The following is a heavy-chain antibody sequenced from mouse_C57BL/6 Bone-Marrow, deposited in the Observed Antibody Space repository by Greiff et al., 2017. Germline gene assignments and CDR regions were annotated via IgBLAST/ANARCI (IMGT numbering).Heavy chain of an antibody. CDR3: AKNEYYGPWYFDV. Sequence: QVQLQQSGPGLVQPSQSLSITCTVSGFSLTSYGVHWVRQSPGKGLEWLGVIWRGGSTDYNAAFMSRLSITKDNSKSQVFFKMNSLQADDTAIYYGAKNEYYGPWYFDVWGTGTTVTVSS. V-gene: IGHV2-5*01. J-gene: IGHJ1*03. CDR1: GFSLTSYG. CDR2: IWRGGST. D-gene: IGHD1-2*01.